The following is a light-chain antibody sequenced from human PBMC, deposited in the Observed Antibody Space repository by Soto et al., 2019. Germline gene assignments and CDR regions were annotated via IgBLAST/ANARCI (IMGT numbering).Light chain of an antibody. J-gene: IGLJ3*02. V-gene: IGLV1-40*01. Sequence: QSVLTRPPSVSGAPGQRVTISCTGSSSDIGAHYDVHWYQQLPGTAPKLLIYGNNNRPSGVPDRFSGSKSGTSASLAITGLQGEDEAEYYCQSYDDSLSGWVFGGGTKLTVL. CDR1: SSDIGAHYD. CDR3: QSYDDSLSGWV. CDR2: GNN.